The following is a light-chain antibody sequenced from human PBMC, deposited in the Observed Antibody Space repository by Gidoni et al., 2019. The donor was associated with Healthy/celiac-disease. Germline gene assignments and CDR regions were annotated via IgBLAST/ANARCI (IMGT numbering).Light chain of an antibody. Sequence: HSALTQPRSVSGSPGQSVTISCTGTSSDVGGYNYVSWYQQHPGKAPKLMIYDVSKRPSGVPDRFSGSKSGNTASLTISGLQAEDEADYYCCSYAGSYIWVFGGGTKLTVL. J-gene: IGLJ3*02. CDR1: SSDVGGYNY. CDR2: DVS. CDR3: CSYAGSYIWV. V-gene: IGLV2-11*01.